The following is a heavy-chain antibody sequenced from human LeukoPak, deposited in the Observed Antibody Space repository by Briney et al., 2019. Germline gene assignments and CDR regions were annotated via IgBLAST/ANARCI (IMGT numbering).Heavy chain of an antibody. CDR2: IYTSGST. CDR3: ARHVLYDYGDYVYWYFDL. CDR1: GGSISSGSYY. J-gene: IGHJ2*01. V-gene: IGHV4-61*02. Sequence: SETLSLTCTVSGGSISSGSYYWSWIRQPAGKGLEWIGRIYTSGSTNYNPSLKSRVTISVDTSKNQFSLKLSSVTAADTAVYYCARHVLYDYGDYVYWYFDLWGRGTLVTVSS. D-gene: IGHD4-17*01.